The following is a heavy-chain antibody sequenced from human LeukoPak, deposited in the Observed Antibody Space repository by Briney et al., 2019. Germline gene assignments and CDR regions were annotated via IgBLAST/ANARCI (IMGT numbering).Heavy chain of an antibody. CDR2: INWNGGST. CDR3: ARLAYCGGDCPHYYYMDV. Sequence: GGSLRLXCAASGFTFDDYGMSWVRQAPGKGLEWVSGINWNGGSTGYADSVRGRFTISRDNAKNSLYLQMNSLRAEDTALYYCARLAYCGGDCPHYYYMDVWGIGTTVTVSS. CDR1: GFTFDDYG. V-gene: IGHV3-20*04. D-gene: IGHD2-21*02. J-gene: IGHJ6*03.